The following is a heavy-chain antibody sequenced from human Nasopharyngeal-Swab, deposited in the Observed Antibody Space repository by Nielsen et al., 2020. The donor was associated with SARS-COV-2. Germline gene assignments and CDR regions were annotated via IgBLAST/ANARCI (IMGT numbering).Heavy chain of an antibody. D-gene: IGHD3-3*01. CDR3: ATAPTIFGDAGAFYYYYYGMDV. Sequence: ASVNVSCKVSGYTLPELSMHWVRQAPGKGLEWMGGFDPEDGETIYAQKFQGRVTMTEDTSTDTAYMELSSLRSEDTAVYYCATAPTIFGDAGAFYYYYYGMDVWGQGTTVTVSS. CDR2: FDPEDGET. CDR1: GYTLPELS. J-gene: IGHJ6*02. V-gene: IGHV1-24*01.